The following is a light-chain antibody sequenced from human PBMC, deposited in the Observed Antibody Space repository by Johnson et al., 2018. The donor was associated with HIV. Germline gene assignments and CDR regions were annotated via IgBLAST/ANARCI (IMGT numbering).Light chain of an antibody. V-gene: IGLV1-51*01. CDR3: GTWDTSLNAYV. Sequence: QSVLTQPPSVSAAPGQKVTIPCSGSSSNIGNNYASWYQQVPGTAPKLLIYDNHKRPSGIPDRFSGSKSATSATLGITGLQTRAEADYYCGTWDTSLNAYVFGTGTKVTVL. CDR1: SSNIGNNY. CDR2: DNH. J-gene: IGLJ1*01.